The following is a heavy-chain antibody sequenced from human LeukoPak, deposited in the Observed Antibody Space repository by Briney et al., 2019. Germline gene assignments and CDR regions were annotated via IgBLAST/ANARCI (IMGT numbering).Heavy chain of an antibody. CDR1: GYTFTSYG. CDR2: MNPNSGNT. D-gene: IGHD3-10*01. V-gene: IGHV1-8*02. CDR3: ARGYYGSKSSSFDP. J-gene: IGHJ5*02. Sequence: GASVKVSCKASGYTFTSYGISWVRQATGQGLEWLGWMNPNSGNTGYAQNFQGRVTMTRDTSIDTAYMELTSLRYEDTAVYYCARGYYGSKSSSFDPWGQGTLVTVSS.